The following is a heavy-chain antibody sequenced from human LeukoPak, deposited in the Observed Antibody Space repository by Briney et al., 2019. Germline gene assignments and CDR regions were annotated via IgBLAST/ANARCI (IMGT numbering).Heavy chain of an antibody. CDR3: ARGEYSSSRDHYYFDY. CDR1: GGSISSYY. CDR2: IYYSGST. J-gene: IGHJ4*02. D-gene: IGHD6-13*01. Sequence: SETLSLTCTVSGGSISSYYWSWIRQPPGKGLEWIGYIYYSGSTNYNPSLKSRVTISVDTSKNQFSLKLSSVTAADTAVYYCARGEYSSSRDHYYFDYWGQGTLVTVSS. V-gene: IGHV4-59*01.